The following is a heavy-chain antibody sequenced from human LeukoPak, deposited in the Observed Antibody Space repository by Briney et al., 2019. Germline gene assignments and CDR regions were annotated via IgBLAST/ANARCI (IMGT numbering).Heavy chain of an antibody. CDR1: GFTFKDYE. Sequence: GGSLRLSCAASGFTFKDYEMTWVRQAPGKGLEWISYIDGSGIFMSYAPSVKGRFTISRDNAKNSLFLQMNSLRAEDTVVYHCAREMVAVFGDAFDIWGQGTMVTVSS. V-gene: IGHV3-48*03. J-gene: IGHJ3*02. CDR2: IDGSGIFM. CDR3: AREMVAVFGDAFDI. D-gene: IGHD3-3*01.